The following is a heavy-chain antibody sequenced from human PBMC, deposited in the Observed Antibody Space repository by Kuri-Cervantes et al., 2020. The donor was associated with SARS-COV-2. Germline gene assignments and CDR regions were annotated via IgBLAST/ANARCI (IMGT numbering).Heavy chain of an antibody. Sequence: GGSLRLSCAASGFTFSSYGMHWVRQAPGKGLEWVAFIRYDGSNKYYADSVKGRFTISRDNSKNTLYLQMNSLRAEDTAVYYCAKDDHILGSVVIATPLYWGQGTLVTVSS. D-gene: IGHD2-21*01. CDR3: AKDDHILGSVVIATPLY. CDR1: GFTFSSYG. V-gene: IGHV3-30*02. CDR2: IRYDGSNK. J-gene: IGHJ4*02.